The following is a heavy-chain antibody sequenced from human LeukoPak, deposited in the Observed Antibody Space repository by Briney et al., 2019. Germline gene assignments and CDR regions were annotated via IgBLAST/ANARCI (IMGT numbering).Heavy chain of an antibody. Sequence: PGGSLRLSCAASGFTLSDYYMSWIRQATGKGLEWVSYISSSGSTLYYADSVKGRLTTSRDNAKNSLYLQMNSLSSEDTVVYYCARDNDYHDSGGYSFYFDFWGQGTLVTVSS. CDR3: ARDNDYHDSGGYSFYFDF. D-gene: IGHD3-22*01. CDR1: GFTLSDYY. CDR2: ISSSGSTL. V-gene: IGHV3-11*01. J-gene: IGHJ4*02.